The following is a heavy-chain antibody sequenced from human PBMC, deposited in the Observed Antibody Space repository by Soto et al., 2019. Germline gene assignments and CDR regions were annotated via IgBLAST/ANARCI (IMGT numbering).Heavy chain of an antibody. V-gene: IGHV3-48*02. J-gene: IGHJ4*02. D-gene: IGHD3-10*01. CDR2: ISSSSSTI. CDR3: SRDVVFLAMVRNFDY. Sequence: EVQLVESGGGLVQPGGSLRLSCAASGFTFSSYSMNWVRQAPGKGLEWVSYISSSSSTIYYADFVKGRFTISRDNAKNSLYLQMNSLRDHDTGMYYCSRDVVFLAMVRNFDYWGQGTLVTFSS. CDR1: GFTFSSYS.